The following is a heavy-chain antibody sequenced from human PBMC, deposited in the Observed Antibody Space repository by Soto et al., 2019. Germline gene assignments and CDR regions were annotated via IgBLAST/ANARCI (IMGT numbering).Heavy chain of an antibody. V-gene: IGHV3-48*02. Sequence: EVQLVESGGDLVQRGGSLRLSCAASGFSFSSYSMIWVRQAPGKGLEWVSKISGSGSTIYYADAVKGRFTISRDNAKNSLYLQMNSLRDEDPAEYRCERVASSYDIPDSWGQGTLVTVSS. CDR1: GFSFSSYS. CDR2: ISGSGSTI. J-gene: IGHJ5*01. D-gene: IGHD2-8*01. CDR3: ERVASSYDIPDS.